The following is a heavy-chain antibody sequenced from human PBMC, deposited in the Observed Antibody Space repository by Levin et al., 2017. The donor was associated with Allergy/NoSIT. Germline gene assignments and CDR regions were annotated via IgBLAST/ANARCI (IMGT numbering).Heavy chain of an antibody. J-gene: IGHJ3*02. Sequence: GGSLRLSCAASGFTFDDYAMHWVRQAPGKGLEWVSGISWNSGSIGYADSVKGRFTISRDNAKNSLYLQMNSLRAEDTALYYCAKGYEGSWYAFDIWGQGTMVTVSS. CDR3: AKGYEGSWYAFDI. V-gene: IGHV3-9*01. CDR2: ISWNSGSI. CDR1: GFTFDDYA. D-gene: IGHD6-13*01.